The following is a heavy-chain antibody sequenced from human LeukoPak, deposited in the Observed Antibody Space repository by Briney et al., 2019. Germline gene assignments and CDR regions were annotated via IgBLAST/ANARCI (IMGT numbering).Heavy chain of an antibody. J-gene: IGHJ4*02. CDR2: INPNSGGT. V-gene: IGHV1-2*02. CDR3: ARDAQQQLDLNRFDY. D-gene: IGHD6-13*01. Sequence: ASVKVSCQASGYTFTGYYMHWVGQASGQGLEWIGWINPNSGGTNYAQKFQGRVTMTRDTSISTAYMELSRLRSDDTAVYYCARDAQQQLDLNRFDYWGQGTLVTVSS. CDR1: GYTFTGYY.